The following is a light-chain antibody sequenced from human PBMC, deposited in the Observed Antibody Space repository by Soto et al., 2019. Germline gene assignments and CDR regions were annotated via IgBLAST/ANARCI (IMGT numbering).Light chain of an antibody. CDR2: DAS. J-gene: IGKJ4*01. Sequence: GDRVTITCQASQDISNYLNWYQQKPGKAPKLLIYDASNLETGVPSRFSGSGSGTDFTFTISSLQPEDIATYYCQQYDNFPFGGGTKVEIK. CDR3: QQYDNFP. V-gene: IGKV1-33*01. CDR1: QDISNY.